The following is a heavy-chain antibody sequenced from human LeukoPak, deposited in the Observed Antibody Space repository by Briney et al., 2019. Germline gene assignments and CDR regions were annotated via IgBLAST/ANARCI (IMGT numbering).Heavy chain of an antibody. Sequence: PSETLSLTCSVSGGSISSSNWWSWVRQPPGKGLEWIGEIYHSGSTNYNPSLKSRVTISVDKSKNQFSLKLSSVTAADTAVYYCARGRYDYGDYCFDYWGQGTLVTVSS. J-gene: IGHJ4*02. V-gene: IGHV4-4*02. CDR2: IYHSGST. CDR3: ARGRYDYGDYCFDY. CDR1: GGSISSSNW. D-gene: IGHD4-17*01.